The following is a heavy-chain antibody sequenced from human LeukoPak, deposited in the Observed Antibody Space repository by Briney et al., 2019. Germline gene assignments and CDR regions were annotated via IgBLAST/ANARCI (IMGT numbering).Heavy chain of an antibody. Sequence: SETLSLTCTVSGGSIRSYYWSWIRQTPGKGLEWIGRIYHTGTTYYNPSLKTRVTIYVDTFKKQFSLKLNSVTAADTAVYYCARAHAGGWYCPLDYWGQGTLVTVSS. CDR3: ARAHAGGWYCPLDY. J-gene: IGHJ4*02. V-gene: IGHV4-4*08. CDR1: GGSIRSYY. CDR2: IYHTGTT. D-gene: IGHD6-19*01.